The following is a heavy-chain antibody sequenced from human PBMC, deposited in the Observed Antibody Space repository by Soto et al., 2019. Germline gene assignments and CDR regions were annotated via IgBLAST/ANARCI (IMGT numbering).Heavy chain of an antibody. V-gene: IGHV4-59*01. CDR2: IYYSGST. CDR1: GGSIRSYY. Sequence: SETLSRTCTVSGGSIRSYYWRWIRQPPGKGLEWIGYIYYSGSTNYNPSLKSRVTISVDTSKNQFSLKLSSVTAADTAVYYCAREVVGATDFDYWGQGTLVTVSS. J-gene: IGHJ4*02. CDR3: AREVVGATDFDY. D-gene: IGHD1-26*01.